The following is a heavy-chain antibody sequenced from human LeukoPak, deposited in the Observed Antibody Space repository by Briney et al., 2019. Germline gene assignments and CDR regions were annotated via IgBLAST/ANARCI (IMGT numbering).Heavy chain of an antibody. J-gene: IGHJ4*02. V-gene: IGHV3-7*01. Sequence: GGSLRLSCAASGFTFSSYAMHWVRQAPGKGLEWVANIKQDGSEKYYVDSVKGRFTISRDNAKNSLYLQMNSLRAEDTAVYYCARRRYSGSSQHFDYWGLGTLVTVSS. CDR2: IKQDGSEK. CDR1: GFTFSSYA. D-gene: IGHD1-26*01. CDR3: ARRRYSGSSQHFDY.